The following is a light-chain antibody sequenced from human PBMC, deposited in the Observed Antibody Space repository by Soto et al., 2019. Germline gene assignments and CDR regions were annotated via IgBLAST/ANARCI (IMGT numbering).Light chain of an antibody. CDR2: RNN. J-gene: IGLJ1*01. V-gene: IGLV1-47*01. CDR3: ATWDDSLNGFDV. Sequence: QSVLTQPPSASGTPGQGVTISCSGSTSNIGSNYVYWYQQLPGTAPKLLIYRNNQRPSGVPDRFSGSNSGTSASLAISGLRSDDEADYFCATWDDSLNGFDVFGTGTQLTVL. CDR1: TSNIGSNY.